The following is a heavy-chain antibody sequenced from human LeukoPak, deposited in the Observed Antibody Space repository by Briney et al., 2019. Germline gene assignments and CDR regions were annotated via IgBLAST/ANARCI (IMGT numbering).Heavy chain of an antibody. Sequence: SETLSLTCTVSGDSIRSSRYHWAWIRQPPGKGLEWIGSSHYSGSTYYNPSLKSRVTISVDTPKNQLSLKLNSATSPDTAVYFCARRDYGGLLDYWGQGTLVTVSS. J-gene: IGHJ4*02. D-gene: IGHD4-23*01. V-gene: IGHV4-39*01. CDR2: SHYSGST. CDR3: ARRDYGGLLDY. CDR1: GDSIRSSRYH.